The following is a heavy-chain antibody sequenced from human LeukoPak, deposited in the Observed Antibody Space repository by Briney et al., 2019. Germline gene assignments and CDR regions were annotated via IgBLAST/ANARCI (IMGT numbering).Heavy chain of an antibody. Sequence: ASVKVSCKASGYTFTSYGISWVRQAPGQGLEWMGWISAYNCNTDYAQKLQGRVTMTTDTSTSTAYMELRSLRSDDTAVYYCARGDHYYDILTGYYPAPFFDPWGQGTLVTVSS. J-gene: IGHJ5*02. CDR1: GYTFTSYG. V-gene: IGHV1-18*01. D-gene: IGHD3-9*01. CDR3: ARGDHYYDILTGYYPAPFFDP. CDR2: ISAYNCNT.